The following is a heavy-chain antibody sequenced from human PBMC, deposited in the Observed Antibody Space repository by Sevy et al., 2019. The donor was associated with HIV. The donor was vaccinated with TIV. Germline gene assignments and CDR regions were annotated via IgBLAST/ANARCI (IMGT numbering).Heavy chain of an antibody. J-gene: IGHJ3*02. CDR3: AREGGWNYDGDAFDI. V-gene: IGHV3-7*01. CDR1: GFTFSSYW. CDR2: IKQDGSEK. D-gene: IGHD1-7*01. Sequence: GGSLRLSCAASGFTFSSYWMSWVRQAPGKGLEWVANIKQDGSEKYYVDSVKGRFTISRDNAKSSLYLQMNSLRAEDTAVYYCAREGGWNYDGDAFDIWGQGTMVTVSS.